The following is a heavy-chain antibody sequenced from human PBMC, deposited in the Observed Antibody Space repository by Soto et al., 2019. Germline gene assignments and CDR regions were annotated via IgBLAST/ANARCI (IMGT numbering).Heavy chain of an antibody. D-gene: IGHD2-8*01. CDR1: GGSINNDDYY. Sequence: PSETLSLTCSVSGGSINNDDYYWSWIRQPPGKGLEWIGYIYYSGSTYYNPSLKSRVTISVDTSKNQFSLKLSSVTAADTAVYYCARVIVLMVYATPNWFDPWGQGTLVTV. CDR3: ARVIVLMVYATPNWFDP. J-gene: IGHJ5*02. V-gene: IGHV4-30-4*01. CDR2: IYYSGST.